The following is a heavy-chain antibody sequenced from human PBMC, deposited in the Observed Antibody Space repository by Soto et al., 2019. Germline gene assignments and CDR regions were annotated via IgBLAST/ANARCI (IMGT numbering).Heavy chain of an antibody. CDR3: ARQIYDSDTGPNFQYYFDS. D-gene: IGHD3-22*01. J-gene: IGHJ4*02. Sequence: GESLKISCKGSGYSFAGYWITWVRQKPGKGLEWMGRIDPSDSQTYYSPSFRGHVTISVTKSITTVFLQWSSLRASDTAMYFCARQIYDSDTGPNFQYYFDSWGQGTPVTVSS. CDR1: GYSFAGYW. CDR2: IDPSDSQT. V-gene: IGHV5-10-1*01.